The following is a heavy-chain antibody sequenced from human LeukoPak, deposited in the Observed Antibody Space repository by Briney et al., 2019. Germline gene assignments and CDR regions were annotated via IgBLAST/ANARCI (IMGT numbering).Heavy chain of an antibody. V-gene: IGHV4-59*08. CDR2: IYYSGST. Sequence: PSETLSLTCTVTGGSISSDYWSWIRQPPGKGLEWIGYIYYSGSTNYNPSLKSRVTISVDTSKNQFSLKLSSVTAADTAVYYCARISNSGYSYVHLIFDYWGQGTLVTVSS. CDR3: ARISNSGYSYVHLIFDY. D-gene: IGHD5-18*01. J-gene: IGHJ4*02. CDR1: GGSISSDY.